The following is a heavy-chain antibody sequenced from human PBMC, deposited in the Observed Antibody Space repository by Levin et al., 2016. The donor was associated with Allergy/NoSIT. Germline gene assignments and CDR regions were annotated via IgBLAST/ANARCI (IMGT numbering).Heavy chain of an antibody. CDR2: MHSKSGGT. CDR1: GFTFIDYY. CDR3: ARDAEDDYGSFFDY. J-gene: IGHJ4*02. D-gene: IGHD4-17*01. Sequence: ASVKVSCKASGFTFIDYYIHWLRQAPGQGLEWMGWMHSKSGGTKYAETFQGRVAMTRDTSISTAYMELSSLRSDDTAEYFCARDAEDDYGSFFDYWGQGTLVTVSS. V-gene: IGHV1-2*02.